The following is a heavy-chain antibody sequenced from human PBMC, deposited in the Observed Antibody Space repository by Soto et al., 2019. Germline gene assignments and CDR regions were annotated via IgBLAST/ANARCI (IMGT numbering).Heavy chain of an antibody. D-gene: IGHD2-21*01. CDR2: ISYDGSNK. Sequence: GGSLRLSCAASGFTFSSYGMHWVRQAPGKGLEWVAVISYDGSNKYYADSVKGRFTISRDNSKNTLYLQMSSLRADDTAVYYCAKDRLYGYSPLDYWGQGTLVTVSS. CDR3: AKDRLYGYSPLDY. V-gene: IGHV3-33*05. J-gene: IGHJ4*02. CDR1: GFTFSSYG.